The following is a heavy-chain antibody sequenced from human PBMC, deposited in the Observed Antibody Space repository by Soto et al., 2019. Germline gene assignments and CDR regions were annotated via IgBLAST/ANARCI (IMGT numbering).Heavy chain of an antibody. Sequence: QVQLVGSGGGVVQPGRSLRLSCAASGFTFRTHGMHWVRQDPGKGLEWLAVISNTGINKYYADSVKGRFTISRDNSRDTLFLQMNSLRGEDTAIYYCAKVIRADSTSSNFYYYSGLDVWGQGTTVTVSS. CDR3: AKVIRADSTSSNFYYYSGLDV. CDR1: GFTFRTHG. J-gene: IGHJ6*02. V-gene: IGHV3-30*18. CDR2: ISNTGINK. D-gene: IGHD6-6*01.